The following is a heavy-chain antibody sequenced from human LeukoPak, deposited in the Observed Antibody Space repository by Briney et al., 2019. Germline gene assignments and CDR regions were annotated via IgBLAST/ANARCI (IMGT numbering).Heavy chain of an antibody. V-gene: IGHV3-30*18. D-gene: IGHD3-10*01. CDR2: ISEDGSNE. CDR1: GFTFSSFG. J-gene: IGHJ3*02. Sequence: GGSLRLSCAASGFTFSSFGMHWVRQAPGKGLEWVALISEDGSNEYYADSVKGRFTISRDNSENTLYLQMNSLRAEDTAVYYCAKGLRSGTYYNAFHIWSQGTMVTVSS. CDR3: AKGLRSGTYYNAFHI.